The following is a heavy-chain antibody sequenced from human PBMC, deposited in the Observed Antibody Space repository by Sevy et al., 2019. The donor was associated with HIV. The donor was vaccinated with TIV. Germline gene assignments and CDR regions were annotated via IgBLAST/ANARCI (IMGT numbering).Heavy chain of an antibody. Sequence: GGSLRLSCAASGFTFDDYAMHWVRQAPGKGLEWVSGISWNSGSIGYADSVKGRFTISGDNAKNSLYLQMNSLGAADTALYYCAKDRGGATQDYYYYGMDVWGQGTTVTVSS. CDR3: AKDRGGATQDYYYYGMDV. V-gene: IGHV3-9*01. CDR2: ISWNSGSI. D-gene: IGHD2-15*01. CDR1: GFTFDDYA. J-gene: IGHJ6*02.